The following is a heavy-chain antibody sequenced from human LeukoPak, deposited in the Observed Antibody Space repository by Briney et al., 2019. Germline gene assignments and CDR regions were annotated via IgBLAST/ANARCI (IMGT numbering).Heavy chain of an antibody. CDR1: GYTLTELS. CDR3: ATLAGYYDSSGYYYLDY. J-gene: IGHJ4*02. Sequence: ASVKVSCKVSGYTLTELSMHWVRQAPGKGLEWMGGFDPEDGETIYAQKFQGRVTMTEDTSTDTAYMELSSLRSEDTAVYYCATLAGYYDSSGYYYLDYWAREPWSPSPQ. D-gene: IGHD3-22*01. CDR2: FDPEDGET. V-gene: IGHV1-24*01.